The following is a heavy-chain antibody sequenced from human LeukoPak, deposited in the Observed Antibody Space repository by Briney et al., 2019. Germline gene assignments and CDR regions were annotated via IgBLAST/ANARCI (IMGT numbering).Heavy chain of an antibody. CDR3: AREQEPYSSGWYRYYYYGMDV. Sequence: PGGSLRLSCAASGFTFSSYDMHWVRQAPGKGLVWVSRINSDGSSTSYADSVKGRFTISRDNAKNTLYLQMNSLRAEDTAVYYCAREQEPYSSGWYRYYYYGMDVWGQGTTVTVSS. D-gene: IGHD6-19*01. CDR1: GFTFSSYD. V-gene: IGHV3-74*01. J-gene: IGHJ6*02. CDR2: INSDGSST.